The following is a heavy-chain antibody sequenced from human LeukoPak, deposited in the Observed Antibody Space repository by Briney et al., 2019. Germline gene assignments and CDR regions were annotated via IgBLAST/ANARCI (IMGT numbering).Heavy chain of an antibody. J-gene: IGHJ6*04. V-gene: IGHV1-18*01. D-gene: IGHD6-13*01. CDR2: ISAYNGNT. Sequence: PGASVKVSCKASGYTFTSYGISWVRQAPGQGLEWMGWISAYNGNTNYAQKLQGRVTMTTDTSTSTAYMELRSLRSDDTAVYYCAREDFSSPPLMPMDVWGKGTTVTVSS. CDR1: GYTFTSYG. CDR3: AREDFSSPPLMPMDV.